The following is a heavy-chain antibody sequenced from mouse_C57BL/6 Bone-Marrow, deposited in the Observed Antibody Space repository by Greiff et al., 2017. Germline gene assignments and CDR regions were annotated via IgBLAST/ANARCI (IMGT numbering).Heavy chain of an antibody. CDR2: IDPETGGT. CDR1: GYTFTDYE. V-gene: IGHV1-15*01. Sequence: QVQLKESGAELVRPGASVTLSCKASGYTFTDYEMHWVKQTPVHGLEWIGAIDPETGGTAYNQKFKGKAILTADKSSSTAYMDLRSLTSEDSAVYYCTIDFYWGQGTTLTVSS. J-gene: IGHJ2*01. CDR3: TIDFY.